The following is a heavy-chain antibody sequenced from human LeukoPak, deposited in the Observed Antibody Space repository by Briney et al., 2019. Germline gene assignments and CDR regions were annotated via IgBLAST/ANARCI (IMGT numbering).Heavy chain of an antibody. D-gene: IGHD3-16*01. V-gene: IGHV3-23*01. CDR3: ARDRGSINYYQRTFDY. Sequence: GGSLRLSCAASGFTFSSYAMSWVRQAPGKGLEWVSAISGSGGSTYYADSVKGRFTISRDNSKNTLYLQMNSLTAEDAAVYYCARDRGSINYYQRTFDYWGQGTLVTVSS. CDR2: ISGSGGST. CDR1: GFTFSSYA. J-gene: IGHJ4*02.